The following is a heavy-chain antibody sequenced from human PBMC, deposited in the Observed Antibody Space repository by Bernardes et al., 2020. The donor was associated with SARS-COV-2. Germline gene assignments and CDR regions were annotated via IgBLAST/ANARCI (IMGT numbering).Heavy chain of an antibody. CDR2: IYYSGST. D-gene: IGHD6-19*01. V-gene: IGHV4-39*01. Sequence: SETLSLTCTVSGGSISSSSYYWGWIRQPPGKGLEWIGSIYYSGSTYYNPSLRSRVTISVDTSKNQFSLKLSSVTAADTAVYYCARRASYGGGWDFDYWGQGTLVTVSS. J-gene: IGHJ4*02. CDR3: ARRASYGGGWDFDY. CDR1: GGSISSSSYY.